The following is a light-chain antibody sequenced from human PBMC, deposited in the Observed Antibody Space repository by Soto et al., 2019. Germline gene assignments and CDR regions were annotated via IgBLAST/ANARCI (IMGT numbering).Light chain of an antibody. CDR1: QSVSSAY. CDR2: GAS. V-gene: IGKV3-20*01. Sequence: EILLTQSPGTLFFSPGDRATLSCRASQSVSSAYLAWYQHTPGQAPRLLIYGASTRATGIPDRFSGSGSGTDLSLTISRLGPEDFAVYYCQQYGSSPFTFGQGTRLEIK. CDR3: QQYGSSPFT. J-gene: IGKJ5*01.